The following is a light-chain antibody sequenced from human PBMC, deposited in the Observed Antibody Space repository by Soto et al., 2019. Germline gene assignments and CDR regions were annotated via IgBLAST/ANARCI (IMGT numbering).Light chain of an antibody. CDR3: AAHAGGNTWL. V-gene: IGLV2-8*01. Sequence: QSVLTQPPSASGSPGQSLTISCKGNNSDVGAYKYVSWYQQRPGTAPKMIIFEVDKRPSGVPNRFSGSKSGDTASLTVSGLQSEDDGLYFCAAHAGGNTWLFGGGTQLTVL. CDR2: EVD. J-gene: IGLJ7*01. CDR1: NSDVGAYKY.